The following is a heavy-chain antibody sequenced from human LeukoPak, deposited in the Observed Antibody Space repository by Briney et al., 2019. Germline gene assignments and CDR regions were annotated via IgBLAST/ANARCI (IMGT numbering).Heavy chain of an antibody. CDR3: SRANFFGSGSYSDY. J-gene: IGHJ4*02. D-gene: IGHD3-10*01. CDR2: ISDTGSV. CDR1: GVFAWSFSAYY. V-gene: IGHV4-34*01. Sequence: SETLSLTCAVSGVFAWSFSAYYWSWIRQAPGKGLEWIGEISDTGSVNYNPSLKSRVTISVDTSKKQFSLKLTSVTAADTAIYYCSRANFFGSGSYSDYWGQGTLVTVSS.